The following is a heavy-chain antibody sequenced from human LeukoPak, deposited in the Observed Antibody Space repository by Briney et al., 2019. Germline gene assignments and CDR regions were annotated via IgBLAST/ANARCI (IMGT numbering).Heavy chain of an antibody. Sequence: GGSLRLSCAASGFTFSSYWMHWVRQAPGKGLVWVSRINSDGSSTSYADSVRGRFSISRDNAKNTLYLQMNSLRAEDTAVYYCASGLSGYASSLGYWGQGTLVTVSA. D-gene: IGHD6-6*01. J-gene: IGHJ4*02. CDR2: INSDGSST. CDR1: GFTFSSYW. V-gene: IGHV3-74*01. CDR3: ASGLSGYASSLGY.